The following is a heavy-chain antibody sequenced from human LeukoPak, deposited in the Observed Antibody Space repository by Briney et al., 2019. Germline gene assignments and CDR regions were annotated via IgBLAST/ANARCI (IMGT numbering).Heavy chain of an antibody. CDR2: ISGSGGST. D-gene: IGHD3-16*02. J-gene: IGHJ6*03. Sequence: GGSLRLSCAASGFTFSSYGMSWVRQAPGKGLEWVSAISGSGGSTYYADSVKGRFTISRDNSKNTLYLQMNSLRAEDTAVYYCARVSDYYYYMDVWGKGTTVTISS. CDR3: ARVSDYYYYMDV. CDR1: GFTFSSYG. V-gene: IGHV3-23*01.